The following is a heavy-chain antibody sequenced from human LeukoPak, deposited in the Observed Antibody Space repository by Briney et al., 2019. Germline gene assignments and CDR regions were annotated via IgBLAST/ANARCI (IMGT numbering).Heavy chain of an antibody. D-gene: IGHD1-7*01. CDR3: ARLNSEYYFDY. Sequence: GGSLRLSCAASVFTVSSNYMSWVRQAPWKGLEWVSVIYSGGSTYYADSVKGRFTISRDNSKNTLYLQMNSLRAEDTAVYYCARLNSEYYFDYWGQGTLVTVSS. CDR2: IYSGGST. J-gene: IGHJ4*02. V-gene: IGHV3-53*01. CDR1: VFTVSSNY.